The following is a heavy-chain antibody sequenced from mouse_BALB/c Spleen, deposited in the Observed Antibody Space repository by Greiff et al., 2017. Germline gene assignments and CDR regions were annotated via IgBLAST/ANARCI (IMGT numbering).Heavy chain of an antibody. Sequence: EVTVVESGGGLVQPGGSRKLSCAASGFTFSRFGMHWVRKAPEKGLEWVAYISSGSSTIYYADTVKGRFTISRDNPKNTLFLQMTSLRSEDTAMYYCAREGYFGYFDVWGAGTTVTVSS. CDR3: AREGYFGYFDV. D-gene: IGHD2-14*01. V-gene: IGHV5-17*02. CDR2: ISSGSSTI. J-gene: IGHJ1*01. CDR1: GFTFSRFG.